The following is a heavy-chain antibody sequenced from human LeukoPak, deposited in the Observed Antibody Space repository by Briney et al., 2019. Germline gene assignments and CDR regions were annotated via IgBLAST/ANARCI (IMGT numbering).Heavy chain of an antibody. CDR2: ISTINTL. D-gene: IGHD3-10*01. Sequence: GSLRLSCAASGFTFSSYSMNWVRQAPGKGLEWVSYISTINTLFDADSVKGRFTVSRDNAKNSVFLQMNSLRDEDTAVYYCARVSEIGSRELFDYWGQGTLVAVSA. J-gene: IGHJ4*02. CDR1: GFTFSSYS. V-gene: IGHV3-48*02. CDR3: ARVSEIGSRELFDY.